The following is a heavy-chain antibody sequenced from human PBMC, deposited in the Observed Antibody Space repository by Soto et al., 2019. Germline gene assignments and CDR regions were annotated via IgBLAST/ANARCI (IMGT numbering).Heavy chain of an antibody. D-gene: IGHD6-13*01. CDR1: GYTFTSYY. Sequence: ASVKVSCKASGYTFTSYYMHWVRQAPGQGLEWMGIINPSGGSTSYAQKFQGRVTMTRDRSTSTVYMELSSLRSEDRAVYYCARVSSWSCFDYWGQGTLVTVSS. CDR3: ARVSSWSCFDY. V-gene: IGHV1-46*01. J-gene: IGHJ4*02. CDR2: INPSGGST.